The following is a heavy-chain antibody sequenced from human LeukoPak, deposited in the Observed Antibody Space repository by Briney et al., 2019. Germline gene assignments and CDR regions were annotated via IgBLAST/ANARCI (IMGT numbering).Heavy chain of an antibody. D-gene: IGHD6-13*01. V-gene: IGHV3-74*01. Sequence: GGSLRLSCAASGFTFSNYCMHWVRQAPGKGLVWVSRINSDGSSRNYADSVKGRFTISRDNAKNTLYLRMDSLRAEDTAVYYCASASSHRIAAGGDYWGQGNLVTVSS. CDR1: GFTFSNYC. CDR2: INSDGSSR. CDR3: ASASSHRIAAGGDY. J-gene: IGHJ4*02.